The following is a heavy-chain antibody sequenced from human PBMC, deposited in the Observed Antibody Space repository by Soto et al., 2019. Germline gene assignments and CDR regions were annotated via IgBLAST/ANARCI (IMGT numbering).Heavy chain of an antibody. CDR3: AKDHSSRNYPYWDY. CDR1: GFTFSSYA. Sequence: GGSLRLSCAASGFTFSSYAMSWVRQAPGKGLEWVSAISGSGGSTYYADSVKGRFTISRDNSKNTLYLQMNSLRAEDTAVYYCAKDHSSRNYPYWDYWGQGTLVTVSS. CDR2: ISGSGGST. J-gene: IGHJ4*02. D-gene: IGHD6-13*01. V-gene: IGHV3-23*01.